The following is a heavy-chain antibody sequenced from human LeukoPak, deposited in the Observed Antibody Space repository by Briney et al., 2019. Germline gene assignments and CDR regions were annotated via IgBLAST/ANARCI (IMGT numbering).Heavy chain of an antibody. CDR3: AKKGYAGSGTYSYYFDY. CDR2: ISGSGDNT. V-gene: IGHV3-23*01. CDR1: GFTFSSYA. D-gene: IGHD3-10*01. Sequence: GGSLRLSCAASGFTFSSYAMSWVRQAPGKGLEWVSAISGSGDNTYYADSVRGRFTISRDNSKNTDNSKNTLYLQMNSLRAEDTAVYYCAKKGYAGSGTYSYYFDYWGQGTLVTVTS. J-gene: IGHJ4*02.